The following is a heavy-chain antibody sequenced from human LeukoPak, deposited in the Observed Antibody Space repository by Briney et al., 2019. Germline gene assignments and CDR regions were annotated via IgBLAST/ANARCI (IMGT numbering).Heavy chain of an antibody. Sequence: GGSLRLSCVASGFSFSSYSMNWVRHAPGKGLEWVSYISSGSSTTYYADSVKGRFTISRDNAKNSLYLQMNSLRGEDTAIYYCARDTGRAGYTYDYWGQGNLVSLSS. CDR2: ISSGSSTT. V-gene: IGHV3-48*01. D-gene: IGHD5-24*01. CDR3: ARDTGRAGYTYDY. CDR1: GFSFSSYS. J-gene: IGHJ4*02.